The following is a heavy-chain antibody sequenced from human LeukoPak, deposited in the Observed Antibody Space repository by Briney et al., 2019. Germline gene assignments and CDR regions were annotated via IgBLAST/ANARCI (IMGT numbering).Heavy chain of an antibody. D-gene: IGHD3-10*01. CDR2: INHSGST. V-gene: IGHV4-34*01. CDR3: ARNDPWFGELSVDY. CDR1: GGSFSGYY. J-gene: IGHJ4*02. Sequence: SETLSLTCAVYGGSFSGYYWSWIRQPPGKGLEWIGEINHSGSTNYNPSLKSRVTISVDTSKDQFSLKLSSVTAADTAVYYCARNDPWFGELSVDYWGQGTLVTVSS.